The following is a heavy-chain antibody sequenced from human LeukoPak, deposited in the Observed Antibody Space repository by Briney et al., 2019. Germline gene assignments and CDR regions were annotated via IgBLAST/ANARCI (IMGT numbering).Heavy chain of an antibody. CDR1: GFTFSSYA. J-gene: IGHJ4*02. Sequence: GGSLRLSCAASGFTFSSYAMSWVRQAPGKGLEWVSAISGSGGSTYYAGSVKGRFTISRDNSKNTLYLQMNSLRAEDTAVYYCAKVVDYDILTGYSNLDYWGQGTLVTVSS. CDR2: ISGSGGST. D-gene: IGHD3-9*01. V-gene: IGHV3-23*01. CDR3: AKVVDYDILTGYSNLDY.